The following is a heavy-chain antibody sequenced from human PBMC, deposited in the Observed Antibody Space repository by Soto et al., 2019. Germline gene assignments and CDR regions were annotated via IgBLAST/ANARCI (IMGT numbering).Heavy chain of an antibody. CDR1: GFTFSSYG. CDR2: ISYDGSNT. J-gene: IGHJ4*02. D-gene: IGHD6-19*01. Sequence: QVQLVESGGGVVQPGRSLRLSCAASGFTFSSYGMHWVRQAPGKGLEWVAVISYDGSNTYYADSVKGRFTISRDNSKNTLYLQMNSLRAEDTAVYYCAKVAVAGTYYFDYWGQGSLVTVSS. CDR3: AKVAVAGTYYFDY. V-gene: IGHV3-30*18.